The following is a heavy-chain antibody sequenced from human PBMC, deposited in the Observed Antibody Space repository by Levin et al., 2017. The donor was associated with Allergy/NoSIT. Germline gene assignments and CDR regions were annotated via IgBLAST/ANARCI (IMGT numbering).Heavy chain of an antibody. CDR2: INHSGST. CDR3: ARETGRGWKNWFDP. D-gene: IGHD3-10*01. V-gene: IGHV4-34*01. J-gene: IGHJ5*02. Sequence: SQTLSLPCAVYGGSFRGSYWSWIRQPPGKGLEWIGEINHSGSTNYNPSLKSRVTISVDTSKNQFSLKLSSVTAADTAVYYCARETGRGWKNWFDPWGQGTLVTVSS. CDR1: GGSFRGSY.